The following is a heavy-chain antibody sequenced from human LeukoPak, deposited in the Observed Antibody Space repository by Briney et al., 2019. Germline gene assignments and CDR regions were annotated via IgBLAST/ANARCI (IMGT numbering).Heavy chain of an antibody. Sequence: GSLRLSCAASGFTFSDYYMSWIRQPPGKGLEWIGEINHTGSTKYNPSLESRVTMSVNPSRNQFSLQLTSVTVADTAVYYCARGRGIASTTGFGVDYWGRGSLVTVSS. V-gene: IGHV4-34*01. CDR3: ARGRGIASTTGFGVDY. D-gene: IGHD3-16*01. CDR2: INHTGST. J-gene: IGHJ4*02. CDR1: GFTFSDYY.